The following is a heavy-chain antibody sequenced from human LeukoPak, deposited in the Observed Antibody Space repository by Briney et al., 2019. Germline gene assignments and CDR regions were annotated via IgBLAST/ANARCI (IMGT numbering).Heavy chain of an antibody. CDR1: GFTSSSYA. D-gene: IGHD2-2*01. J-gene: IGHJ6*02. CDR3: ARDGCSSTSCYEWIGHHYYYYYGMDV. Sequence: PGRSLRLSCAASGFTSSSYAMHWVRQAPGKGLEWVAVISYDGSNKYYADSVKGRFTISRDNSKNTLYLQMNSLRAEDTAVYYCARDGCSSTSCYEWIGHHYYYYYGMDVWGQGTTVTVSS. V-gene: IGHV3-30-3*01. CDR2: ISYDGSNK.